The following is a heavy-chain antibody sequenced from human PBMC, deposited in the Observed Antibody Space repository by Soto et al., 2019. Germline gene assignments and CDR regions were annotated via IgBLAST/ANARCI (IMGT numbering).Heavy chain of an antibody. CDR1: GFTFSSYA. D-gene: IGHD4-17*01. CDR2: ISGSGGTT. CDR3: AKDVGVTTGQYFDH. J-gene: IGHJ4*02. Sequence: GGSLRLSCAASGFTFSSYAMSWVRQAPGKGLEWVSGISGSGGTTYYADSVKGRFTISRDNSKNTLYLQMNRLRAEDTAVYYCAKDVGVTTGQYFDHWGQGTLVTVSS. V-gene: IGHV3-23*01.